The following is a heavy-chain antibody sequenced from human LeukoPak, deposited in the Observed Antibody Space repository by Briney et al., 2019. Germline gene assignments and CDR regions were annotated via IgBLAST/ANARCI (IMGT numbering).Heavy chain of an antibody. Sequence: QPGGSLRLSCAASGFTFSNYWMSWVRQAPGKGLEWVANIKPDGSQKYYVDSLKGRFTISRDNAKNSLYLQMNSLRAEDTAVYYCARAHGFEHWGQGTLVTVSS. CDR1: GFTFSNYW. CDR3: ARAHGFEH. V-gene: IGHV3-7*04. J-gene: IGHJ5*02. CDR2: IKPDGSQK.